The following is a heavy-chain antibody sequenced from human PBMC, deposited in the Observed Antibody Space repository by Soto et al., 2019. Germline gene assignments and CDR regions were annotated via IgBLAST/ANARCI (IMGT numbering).Heavy chain of an antibody. Sequence: QLHLVQSGAEVKKPGSSLKVSCKASGGTFSNSGISWVRQAPGQGLEWMGGIIPNFDTTTYAQKLQGIITIIADESTNTVYMELSNLRSADTGVYYCARAPILVSVTLHENYFVSWGQGTLVTVSS. D-gene: IGHD2-21*02. V-gene: IGHV1-69*01. J-gene: IGHJ4*02. CDR2: IIPNFDTT. CDR3: ARAPILVSVTLHENYFVS. CDR1: GGTFSNSG.